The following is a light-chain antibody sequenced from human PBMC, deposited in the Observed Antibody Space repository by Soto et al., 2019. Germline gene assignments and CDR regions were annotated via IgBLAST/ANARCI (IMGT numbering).Light chain of an antibody. V-gene: IGKV1-5*01. CDR1: QSISSW. Sequence: DIQMTQSPSTLSASVGDRVTITCRASQSISSWLAWYQQKPGKAPKLLIYDASSLESGVPSRFIGSGSGTEFTLTISSLQPDDFATYYCQQYNSHVLTFGQGTKLEIK. CDR3: QQYNSHVLT. J-gene: IGKJ2*01. CDR2: DAS.